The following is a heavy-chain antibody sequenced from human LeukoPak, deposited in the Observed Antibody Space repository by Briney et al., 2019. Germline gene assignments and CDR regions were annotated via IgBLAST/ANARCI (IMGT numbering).Heavy chain of an antibody. CDR2: IYTSGST. CDR3: ARDRGSGWSFDP. CDR1: GGSISSYF. V-gene: IGHV4-4*07. D-gene: IGHD6-19*01. Sequence: SETLSLTCTVSGGSISSYFWSWIRQPAGKGLEWIGRIYTSGSTNYNPSLKSRVTISVDTSKNQFSLKLSSVTAADTAMYYCARDRGSGWSFDPWGQGTQVTVSS. J-gene: IGHJ5*02.